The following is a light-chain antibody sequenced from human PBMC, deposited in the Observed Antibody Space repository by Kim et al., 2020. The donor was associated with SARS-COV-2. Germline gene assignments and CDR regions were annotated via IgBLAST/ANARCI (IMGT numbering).Light chain of an antibody. J-gene: IGKJ4*01. CDR3: LQDYNYPLT. Sequence: SATVGDRVTITCRASQGIRNDLGWYQQKPGKAPKLLIYAASSLQSGVPSRFSGSGSGTDFTLTISSLQPEDFATYYCLQDYNYPLTFGGGTKVDIK. CDR2: AAS. V-gene: IGKV1-6*01. CDR1: QGIRND.